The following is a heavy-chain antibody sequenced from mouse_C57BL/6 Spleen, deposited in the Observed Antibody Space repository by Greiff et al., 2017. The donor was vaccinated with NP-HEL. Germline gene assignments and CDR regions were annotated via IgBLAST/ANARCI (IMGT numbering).Heavy chain of an antibody. CDR1: GFSLTSYA. CDR3: ASYYCSSYEDAMDY. J-gene: IGHJ4*01. D-gene: IGHD1-1*01. CDR2: IWTGGGT. V-gene: IGHV2-9-1*01. Sequence: QVQLQQSGPGLVAPSQSLSITCTVSGFSLTSYAISWVRQPPGTGLEWLGVIWTGGGTNYNSALKSRLSISKDNSKSQVFLKMNSLQTDDTARCYCASYYCSSYEDAMDYWGQGTSVTVSS.